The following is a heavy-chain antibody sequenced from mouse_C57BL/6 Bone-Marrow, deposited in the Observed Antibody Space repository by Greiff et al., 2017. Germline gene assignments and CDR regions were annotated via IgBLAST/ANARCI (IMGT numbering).Heavy chain of an antibody. CDR2: INPNNGGT. Sequence: EVQLQQSGPELAKPGASVKISCKASGYTFTDYYMNWVKQSHGKSLEWIGDINPNNGGTSYNQKFKGKATLTVDKSSSTAYMELRSLTSEDSAVYYCARDGSSYGYFDVWGTGTTVTVSS. V-gene: IGHV1-26*01. CDR1: GYTFTDYY. CDR3: ARDGSSYGYFDV. D-gene: IGHD1-1*01. J-gene: IGHJ1*03.